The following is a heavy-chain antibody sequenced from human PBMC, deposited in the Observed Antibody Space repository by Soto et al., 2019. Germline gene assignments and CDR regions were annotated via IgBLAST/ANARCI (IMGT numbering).Heavy chain of an antibody. D-gene: IGHD6-19*01. CDR2: ISWNSGSI. Sequence: PGGSLRLSCAASGFTFDDYAMHWVRQAPGKGLEWVSGISWNSGSIGYADSVKGRFTISRDNAKNSLYLQMNSLRAEDTALYYCAKDNIEVAGMLYYFDYWGQGTLVTVSS. V-gene: IGHV3-9*01. CDR1: GFTFDDYA. J-gene: IGHJ4*02. CDR3: AKDNIEVAGMLYYFDY.